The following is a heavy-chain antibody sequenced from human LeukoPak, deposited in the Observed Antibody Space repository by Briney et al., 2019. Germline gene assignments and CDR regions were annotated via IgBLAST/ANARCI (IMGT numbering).Heavy chain of an antibody. J-gene: IGHJ4*02. V-gene: IGHV4-34*01. CDR1: GGSFSGYY. CDR2: INHSGST. Sequence: PSETLSLTCAVYGGSFSGYYWSWIRQPPGKGLEWIGEINHSGSTNYNPSLKSRVTMSVDTSKNQFSLKLSSVTAADTAVYYCAREGLKWEPFDYWGQGTLVTVSS. CDR3: AREGLKWEPFDY. D-gene: IGHD1-26*01.